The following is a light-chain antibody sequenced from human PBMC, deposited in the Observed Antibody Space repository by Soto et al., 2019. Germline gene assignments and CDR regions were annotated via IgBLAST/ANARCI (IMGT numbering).Light chain of an antibody. CDR2: KVS. CDR1: QSLVTADGHTF. J-gene: IGKJ2*01. Sequence: DVVLTQTPLSSPVSLGQPASISCRSSQSLVTADGHTFLSWLQQRPGQPPRVLIYKVSNRFSEVPDKFSDSGAGTEFTLKISRVEAEDVGIYYCMQPTHVPYTVGLGTKLEIK. V-gene: IGKV2-24*01. CDR3: MQPTHVPYT.